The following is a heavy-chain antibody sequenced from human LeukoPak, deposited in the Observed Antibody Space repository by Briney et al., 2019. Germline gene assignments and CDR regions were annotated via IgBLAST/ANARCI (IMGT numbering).Heavy chain of an antibody. V-gene: IGHV4-39*01. CDR2: IYYIWST. CDR1: GGSISSSIDY. CDR3: AIPTYYYRYMDV. Sequence: SETLSLTCTVSGGSISSSIDYWGWIRQPPGKGLEWIRSIYYIWSTHYNPSLKSRVTISVDMCKNQFSLKLSSVTAAATAVYYCAIPTYYYRYMDVWGKGTTVTVSS. J-gene: IGHJ6*03.